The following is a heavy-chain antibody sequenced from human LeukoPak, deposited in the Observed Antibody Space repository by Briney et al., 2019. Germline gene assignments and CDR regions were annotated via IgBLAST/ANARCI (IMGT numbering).Heavy chain of an antibody. J-gene: IGHJ6*02. CDR1: GYTFTSYG. Sequence: ASVKVSCKASGYTFTSYGISWVRQAPGQGLESMGWISAYNGNTNYAQKLQGRVTMTTDTSTSTAYMELRSLRSDDTAVYYCASSSNYAGDYYYGMDVWGQGTTVTVSS. V-gene: IGHV1-18*01. CDR3: ASSSNYAGDYYYGMDV. CDR2: ISAYNGNT. D-gene: IGHD4-11*01.